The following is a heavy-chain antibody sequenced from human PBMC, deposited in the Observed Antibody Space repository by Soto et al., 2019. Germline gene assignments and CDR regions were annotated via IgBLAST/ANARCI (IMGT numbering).Heavy chain of an antibody. V-gene: IGHV1-18*01. CDR3: ARDPSGEVVPAASDS. CDR1: GYTFSNYG. Sequence: QVQLVQSGTEVKKPGASVKVSCKASGYTFSNYGISWVRQAPGQGLEWMGWSGPYNGKTDYAQNFQGRVAMTADTSTTTAYMELRSLTSDDTAVYYCARDPSGEVVPAASDSWGQGTLVTVSS. J-gene: IGHJ4*02. CDR2: SGPYNGKT. D-gene: IGHD2-2*01.